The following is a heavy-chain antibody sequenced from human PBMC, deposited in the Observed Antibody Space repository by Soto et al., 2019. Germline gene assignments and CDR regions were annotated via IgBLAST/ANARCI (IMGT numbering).Heavy chain of an antibody. Sequence: QVQLVQSGAEVKKPGSSVKVSCKGSGGNRYTITWVRQAPEQGLEWMGRIIPMFGIATYAQNFQGRVTISADKSTSTAYMELSSLRSEDTAVYYCARDSGRSDVVPAAISAMDVWGQGTTVTVSS. D-gene: IGHD2-2*01. V-gene: IGHV1-69*08. CDR3: ARDSGRSDVVPAAISAMDV. CDR2: IIPMFGIA. CDR1: GGNRYT. J-gene: IGHJ6*02.